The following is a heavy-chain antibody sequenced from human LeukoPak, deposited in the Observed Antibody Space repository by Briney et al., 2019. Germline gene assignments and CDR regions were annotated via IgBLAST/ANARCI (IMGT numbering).Heavy chain of an antibody. V-gene: IGHV3-7*01. CDR2: IKQDGSEK. D-gene: IGHD4-17*01. Sequence: GGSLRLSCAASGFTFSSYWMSWVRQAPGKGLEWVANIKQDGSEKYYVDSVKGRFTISRDNAKNSLYLQMNSLRAEDTAVYYCARGRDGNYAPLDYWGQGTLVTVSS. J-gene: IGHJ4*02. CDR3: ARGRDGNYAPLDY. CDR1: GFTFSSYW.